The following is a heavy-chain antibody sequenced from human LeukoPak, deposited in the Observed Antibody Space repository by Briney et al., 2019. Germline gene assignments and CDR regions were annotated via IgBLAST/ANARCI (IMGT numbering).Heavy chain of an antibody. CDR2: MNPDSGNT. Sequence: ASVKVSCKASGYTLTSYDINWVRQATGQGLEWMGWMNPDSGNTGYAQKFQGRVTMTRNTSISTAYMELSSLRSEDTAVYYCARGGSYYAYTRYFDYWGQGTLVTVSS. D-gene: IGHD1-26*01. V-gene: IGHV1-8*01. CDR1: GYTLTSYD. J-gene: IGHJ4*02. CDR3: ARGGSYYAYTRYFDY.